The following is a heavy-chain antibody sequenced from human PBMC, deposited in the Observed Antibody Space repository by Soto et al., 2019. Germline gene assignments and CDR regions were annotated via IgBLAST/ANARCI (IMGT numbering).Heavy chain of an antibody. CDR1: GFTFSSYT. J-gene: IGHJ6*02. V-gene: IGHV3-48*02. Sequence: EVQLVESGGGLVQPGGSLRLSCAASGFTFSSYTMNWVRQAPGKGLEWVSCISNSGSIIYYADSVKGRFTISRDNAKNSLYLQMNSLRDEDTAVYYCAHFPMTTRGGMDVWGQGTTVTVTS. D-gene: IGHD4-17*01. CDR2: ISNSGSII. CDR3: AHFPMTTRGGMDV.